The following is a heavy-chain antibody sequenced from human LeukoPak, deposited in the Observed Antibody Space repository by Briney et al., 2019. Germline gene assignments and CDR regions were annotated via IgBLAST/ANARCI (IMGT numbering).Heavy chain of an antibody. CDR2: VNAGNGNT. V-gene: IGHV1-3*01. CDR1: GYTFTSYA. D-gene: IGHD1-26*01. Sequence: GASVKVSCKASGYTFTSYAMHWVRQAPGQRLEWMGWVNAGNGNTKYSQKFQGRVTITRDTSASTAYMELSSLRSEDTAVYYCARWDFGFSDAFDIWGQGTMVTVSS. CDR3: ARWDFGFSDAFDI. J-gene: IGHJ3*02.